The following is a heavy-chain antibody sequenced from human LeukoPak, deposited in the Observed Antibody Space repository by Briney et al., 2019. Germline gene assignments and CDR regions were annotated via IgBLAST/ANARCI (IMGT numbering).Heavy chain of an antibody. D-gene: IGHD5-18*01. CDR1: GGSISNYY. J-gene: IGHJ4*02. V-gene: IGHV4-59*01. Sequence: SETLSLTCTVSGGSISNYYWNWIRQPPGKGLEWIGYIYYSGTTNCNPSLKSRVSMSVDTSKNQFSLKLSSVTAADTAVYYCARGRKYISGYRVTELGSGYSDYWGQGTLVTVSS. CDR3: ARGRKYISGYRVTELGSGYSDY. CDR2: IYYSGTT.